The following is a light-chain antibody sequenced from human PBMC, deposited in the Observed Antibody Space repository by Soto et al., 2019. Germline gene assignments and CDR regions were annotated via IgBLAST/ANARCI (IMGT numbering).Light chain of an antibody. Sequence: QSVLTQPASVSGSPGQSITISCTGISSDVGGYNYVSWYQLHPGKAPKLIIYEVSHRPSGVSNRFSGSKFGNTASLTISGLQAEDEADYYCSSYTTIRPLFGGGTKLTVL. CDR1: SSDVGGYNY. CDR3: SSYTTIRPL. J-gene: IGLJ2*01. V-gene: IGLV2-14*01. CDR2: EVS.